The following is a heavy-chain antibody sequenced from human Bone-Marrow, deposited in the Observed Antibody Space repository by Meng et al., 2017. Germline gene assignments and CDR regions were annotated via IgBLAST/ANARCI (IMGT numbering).Heavy chain of an antibody. CDR1: GGASSSSSYY. CDR3: ARQGFLEWLLYRGNWFDP. CDR2: IYYSGST. V-gene: IGHV4-39*01. D-gene: IGHD3-3*01. J-gene: IGHJ5*02. Sequence: QQQLQESGPGLVKPSETLSRTCTGAGGASSSSSYYWGWIRQPPGKGLEWIGSIYYSGSTYYNPSLKSRVTISVDTSKNQFSLKLSSVTAADTAVYYCARQGFLEWLLYRGNWFDPWGQGTLVTVSS.